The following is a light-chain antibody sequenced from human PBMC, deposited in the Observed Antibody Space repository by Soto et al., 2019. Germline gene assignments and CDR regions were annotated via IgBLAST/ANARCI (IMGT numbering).Light chain of an antibody. V-gene: IGKV1-5*01. J-gene: IGKJ5*01. CDR2: DAS. Sequence: IQMTQSPSTLSASVGDIFPITCRASQSIIRWLSWYQQKPGKAPKALIYDASTLRSGVPSRFSGGGSGTEFTLTISSLQPDDFATYYCKQYNTYSTFGQGTRLEIK. CDR3: KQYNTYST. CDR1: QSIIRW.